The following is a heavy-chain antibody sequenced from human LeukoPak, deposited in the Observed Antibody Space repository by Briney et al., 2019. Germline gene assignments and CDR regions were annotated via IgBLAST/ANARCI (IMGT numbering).Heavy chain of an antibody. CDR2: IKQDGSEK. CDR3: ARGWGPYAFDI. J-gene: IGHJ3*02. V-gene: IGHV3-7*04. Sequence: GGSLRLSCAASGFTFSSYWMSWVRQAPGKGLEWVANIKQDGSEKYYVDSVKGRFTISRDNAENSLYLQMNSLRAEDAAVNYCARGWGPYAFDIWGQGTMVTVSS. D-gene: IGHD2-21*02. CDR1: GFTFSSYW.